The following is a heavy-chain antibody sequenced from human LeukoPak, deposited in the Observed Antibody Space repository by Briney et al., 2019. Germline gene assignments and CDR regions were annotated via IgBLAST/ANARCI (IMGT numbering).Heavy chain of an antibody. CDR1: GVTFTHYW. J-gene: IGHJ4*02. V-gene: IGHV3-7*01. CDR2: IHQDGREQ. Sequence: GGTLRLSCAPSGVTFTHYWMCWVRHAPGKGQEWVANIHQDGREQFYLDSVEGRFTISRDNAKSSLYLQMDNLRAEDTAVYYCSNGIYSSSYWGRGTLVTVSS. CDR3: SNGIYSSSY. D-gene: IGHD6-6*01.